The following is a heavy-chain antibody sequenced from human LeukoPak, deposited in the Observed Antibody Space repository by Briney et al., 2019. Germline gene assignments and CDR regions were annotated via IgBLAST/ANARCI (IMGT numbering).Heavy chain of an antibody. CDR2: FSGSGGST. V-gene: IGHV3-23*01. J-gene: IGHJ4*02. CDR1: GFTFSSYA. CDR3: AKVGVPATMELGTRGVATTIELDY. D-gene: IGHD2-2*01. Sequence: GGSLRLSCAASGFTFSSYAMSWVRQAPGKGLECISGFSGSGGSTYYADSVKGRFTISRDNSKNTLYLQMNSLRAEDTAVYYCAKVGVPATMELGTRGVATTIELDYWGQGTLVTVSS.